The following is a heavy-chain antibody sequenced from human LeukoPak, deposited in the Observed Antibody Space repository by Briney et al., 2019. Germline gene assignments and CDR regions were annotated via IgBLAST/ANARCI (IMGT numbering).Heavy chain of an antibody. J-gene: IGHJ3*02. CDR3: ARDDAYSSGEEAFNI. D-gene: IGHD6-19*01. V-gene: IGHV4-61*02. CDR2: IYFSGST. Sequence: SQTLSLTCTVSGDSISSGSYYWNWIRQPAGKGLECIGRIYFSGSTNYNPSLKSRVTISVDRSKNQFSLRLSSVTAADTAVYYCARDDAYSSGEEAFNIWGQGTVIIVSS. CDR1: GDSISSGSYY.